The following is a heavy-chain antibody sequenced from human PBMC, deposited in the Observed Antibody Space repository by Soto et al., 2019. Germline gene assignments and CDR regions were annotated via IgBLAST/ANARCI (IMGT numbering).Heavy chain of an antibody. Sequence: QLQLQESGPGLVKPSETLSLTCTVSGGSISSSSYYWGWIRQPPGKGLEWIGSVSYSGNTYYNPSLKSRVTISVDPSKNQCSLKLSSVTAADTAMYYCARDFDYWGQGTLVTVSS. CDR2: VSYSGNT. J-gene: IGHJ4*02. CDR1: GGSISSSSYY. CDR3: ARDFDY. V-gene: IGHV4-39*02.